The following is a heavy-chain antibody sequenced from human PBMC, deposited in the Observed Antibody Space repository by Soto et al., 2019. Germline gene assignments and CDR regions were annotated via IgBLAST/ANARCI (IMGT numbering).Heavy chain of an antibody. CDR2: IYHSGST. D-gene: IGHD4-4*01. CDR3: ARGGYDSRPKDLYYMDV. V-gene: IGHV4-4*02. CDR1: SGSISSSNW. J-gene: IGHJ6*03. Sequence: SETLSLTCAVSSGSISSSNWWSWVRQPPGKGLEWIGEIYHSGSTNYNPSLKSRVTISVDKSKNQFSLKLSSVTAADTAVYYCARGGYDSRPKDLYYMDVWGKGTTVTVSS.